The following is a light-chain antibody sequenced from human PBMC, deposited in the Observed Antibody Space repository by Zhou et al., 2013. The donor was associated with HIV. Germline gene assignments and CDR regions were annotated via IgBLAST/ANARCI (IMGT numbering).Light chain of an antibody. Sequence: DIQMTQSPSTLSASVGDRVSITCRASQSIRSWLAWYQQKPGKAPKLLIYKASSLESGVPSRFSGSGSGTEFTLTISSLQPDDFATYYCQQCNSYSFGGGTKVEIK. V-gene: IGKV1-5*03. CDR1: QSIRSW. CDR3: QQCNSYS. CDR2: KAS. J-gene: IGKJ4*01.